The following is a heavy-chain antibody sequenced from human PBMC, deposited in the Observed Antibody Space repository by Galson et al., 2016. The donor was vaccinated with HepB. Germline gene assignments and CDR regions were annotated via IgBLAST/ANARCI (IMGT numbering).Heavy chain of an antibody. J-gene: IGHJ6*02. Sequence: SVKVSCKASGGPFSNYAIHWVRQEPGQGLEWMGGIIPAFGTADYAQKFQGRVTITADISTNTAYVELSSLRSDDTAVYYCARDREHIGYCNSRGCYRVQGSYYSYGMDVWGQGTTVTVSS. D-gene: IGHD2-2*01. CDR3: ARDREHIGYCNSRGCYRVQGSYYSYGMDV. CDR2: IIPAFGTA. V-gene: IGHV1-69*06. CDR1: GGPFSNYA.